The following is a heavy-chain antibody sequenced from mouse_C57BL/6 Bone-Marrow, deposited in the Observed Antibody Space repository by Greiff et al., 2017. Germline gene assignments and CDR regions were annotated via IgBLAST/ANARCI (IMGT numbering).Heavy chain of an antibody. CDR3: AKRGSSYGYAMDY. J-gene: IGHJ4*01. Sequence: QVQLKESGPGLVQPSQSLSITCTVSGFSLTSYGVHWVRQSPGKGLEWLGVIWRGGSTDYNAAIMSRLSITKDNSKSQVFFKMNSLQADDTAIDYCAKRGSSYGYAMDYWGQGTSVTVSS. CDR2: IWRGGST. V-gene: IGHV2-5*01. CDR1: GFSLTSYG. D-gene: IGHD1-1*01.